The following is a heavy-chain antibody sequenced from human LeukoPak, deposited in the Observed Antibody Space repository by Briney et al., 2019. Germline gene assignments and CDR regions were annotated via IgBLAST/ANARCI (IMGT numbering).Heavy chain of an antibody. J-gene: IGHJ4*02. CDR2: IYYSGST. CDR1: GGSISSYY. D-gene: IGHD4-17*01. Sequence: PSETLSLTCTVSGGSISSYYWSWIREPPGKGLEWIGYIYYSGSTNYNPSLQSRVTISVDTSKNQSSLQLSSVTAADVVVYYCSRVLDYGRSTCDFWAQGTLVTVFS. CDR3: SRVLDYGRSTCDF. V-gene: IGHV4-59*01.